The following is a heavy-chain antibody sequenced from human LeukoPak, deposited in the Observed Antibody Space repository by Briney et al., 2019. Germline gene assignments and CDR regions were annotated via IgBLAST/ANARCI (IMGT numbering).Heavy chain of an antibody. D-gene: IGHD3-22*01. J-gene: IGHJ6*03. Sequence: SETLSLTCAVYGGSFSGYYWSWIRQPPGKGLEWVGEINHSGSTNYNPSLKSRVTISVDTSKNQFSLKLSSVTAADTAVYYCARGLFVTYDSSGYYNNYYYYYMDVWGKGTTVTVSS. V-gene: IGHV4-34*01. CDR1: GGSFSGYY. CDR3: ARGLFVTYDSSGYYNNYYYYYMDV. CDR2: INHSGST.